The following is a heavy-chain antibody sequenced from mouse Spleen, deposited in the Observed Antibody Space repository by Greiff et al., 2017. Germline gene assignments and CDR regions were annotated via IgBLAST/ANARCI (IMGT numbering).Heavy chain of an antibody. V-gene: IGHV1-82*01. CDR1: GYAFSSSW. CDR3: AREEKIYPYYAMDY. Sequence: QVQLKESGPELVKPGASVKISCKASGYAFSSSWMNWVKQRPGKGLEWIGRIYPGDGDTNYNGKFKGKATLTADKSSSTAYMQLSSLTSEDSAVYFCAREEKIYPYYAMDYWGQGTSVTVSS. J-gene: IGHJ4*01. CDR2: IYPGDGDT. D-gene: IGHD2-3*01.